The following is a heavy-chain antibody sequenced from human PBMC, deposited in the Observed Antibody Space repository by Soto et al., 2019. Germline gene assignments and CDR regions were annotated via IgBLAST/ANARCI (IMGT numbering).Heavy chain of an antibody. V-gene: IGHV4-31*03. CDR1: GGSISSGGYY. D-gene: IGHD5-18*01. CDR3: ARDTPRGYSYGSFDY. CDR2: IYYSGST. J-gene: IGHJ4*02. Sequence: PSETLSLTCTVSGGSISSGGYYWSWIRQHPGKGLEWIGYIYYSGSTYYNPSLKSRVTISVDTSKNQFSLKLSSVTAADTAVYYCARDTPRGYSYGSFDYWGQGTLVTAP.